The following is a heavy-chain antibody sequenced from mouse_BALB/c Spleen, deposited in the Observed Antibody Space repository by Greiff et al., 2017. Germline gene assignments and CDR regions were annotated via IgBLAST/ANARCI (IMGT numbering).Heavy chain of an antibody. CDR1: GFTFSSYT. V-gene: IGHV5-12-2*01. Sequence: EVQLVESGGGLVQPGGSLKLSCAASGFTFSSYTMSWVRQTPEKRLEWVAYISNGGGSTYYPDTVKGRFTISRDNAKNTLYLQMSSLKSEDTAMYYCARHVLAYDDDVKYYAMDYWGQGTSVTVSS. CDR3: ARHVLAYDDDVKYYAMDY. CDR2: ISNGGGST. J-gene: IGHJ4*01. D-gene: IGHD2-4*01.